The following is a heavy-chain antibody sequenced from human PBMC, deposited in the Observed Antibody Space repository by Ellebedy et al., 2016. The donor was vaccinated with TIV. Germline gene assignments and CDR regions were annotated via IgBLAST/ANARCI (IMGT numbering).Heavy chain of an antibody. Sequence: SETLSLXXAISGDSVSSSSAAWNWIRQSPSRGLEWLGRTYYRSTWYHDYAISVKSRITINPDTSKNQFSLQLNSVTPEDTAVYFCVRDAGIGLDAFDIWGQGPMVTVSS. J-gene: IGHJ3*02. CDR1: GDSVSSSSAA. CDR3: VRDAGIGLDAFDI. V-gene: IGHV6-1*01. D-gene: IGHD3-10*01. CDR2: TYYRSTWYH.